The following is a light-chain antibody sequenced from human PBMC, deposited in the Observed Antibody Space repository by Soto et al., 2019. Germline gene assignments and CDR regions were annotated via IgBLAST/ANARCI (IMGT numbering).Light chain of an antibody. CDR2: EVS. Sequence: QSVLTQPPSASGSPGQSVTISCTGTSSDVGGYNYVSWYQQQPGKAPKLMIYEVSKRPSGVPDRFSGSKSGNTASLTVSGLQAEDEAAYYCSSYAGSNNWVFGGGTKVTVL. CDR3: SSYAGSNNWV. J-gene: IGLJ3*02. V-gene: IGLV2-8*01. CDR1: SSDVGGYNY.